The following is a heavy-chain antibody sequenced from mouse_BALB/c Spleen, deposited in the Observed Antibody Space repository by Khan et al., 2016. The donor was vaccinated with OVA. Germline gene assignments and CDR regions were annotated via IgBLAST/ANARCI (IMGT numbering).Heavy chain of an antibody. CDR2: IDPPYGNP. Sequence: MQLQQPGAELVKSGATVKLSCTASGLTITDTYIHWLKQWPEQGLEWIGRIDPPYGNPKYDPNFQGQVTITADTSSNTAYLQLSSLTAEDTAIYYWARMGRKWGQGTTLTVSS. D-gene: IGHD6-1*01. CDR3: ARMGRK. J-gene: IGHJ2*01. V-gene: IGHV14-3*02. CDR1: GLTITDTY.